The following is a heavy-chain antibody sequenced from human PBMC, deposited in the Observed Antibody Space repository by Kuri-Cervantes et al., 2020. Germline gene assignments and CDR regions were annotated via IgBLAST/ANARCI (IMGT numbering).Heavy chain of an antibody. CDR1: GSTFSSYA. J-gene: IGHJ4*02. D-gene: IGHD6-19*01. V-gene: IGHV3-30*01. CDR2: ISYDGSNK. CDR3: ARDSPEYSSGWYADYFDH. Sequence: LSLTCAASGSTFSSYAMHWVRQAPGKGLEWVAVISYDGSNKYYADSVKGRFTISRDNSKNTLYLQMNSLRAEDTAVYYCARDSPEYSSGWYADYFDHWGQGTLVTVSS.